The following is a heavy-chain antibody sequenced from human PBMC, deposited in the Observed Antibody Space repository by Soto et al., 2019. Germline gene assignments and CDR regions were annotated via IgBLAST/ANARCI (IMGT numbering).Heavy chain of an antibody. Sequence: LSLTCAVYGGSFSGYYWSWIRQPPGKGLEWIGEINHSGSTNYNPSLKSRVTISVDTSKNQFSLKLSSVTAADTAVYYCARGGYYYDSSGYLAYWGQGTLVTVSS. CDR1: GGSFSGYY. J-gene: IGHJ4*02. CDR3: ARGGYYYDSSGYLAY. V-gene: IGHV4-34*01. CDR2: INHSGST. D-gene: IGHD3-22*01.